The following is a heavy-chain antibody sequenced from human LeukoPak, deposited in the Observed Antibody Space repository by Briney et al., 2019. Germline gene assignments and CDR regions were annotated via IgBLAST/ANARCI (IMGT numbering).Heavy chain of an antibody. V-gene: IGHV6-1*01. CDR2: TYYRSKWNN. CDR3: AILGPPAYC. CDR1: GDSVYGKSAA. J-gene: IGHJ1*01. D-gene: IGHD2-8*02. Sequence: SQTLSLTCAISGDSVYGKSAAWNWIRQSPTRGLEWLGRTYYRSKWNNEYAVSLKGRITINPDISKNQFSLQLNSVTPEDTAVYNCAILGPPAYCGGQGTLVTVSS.